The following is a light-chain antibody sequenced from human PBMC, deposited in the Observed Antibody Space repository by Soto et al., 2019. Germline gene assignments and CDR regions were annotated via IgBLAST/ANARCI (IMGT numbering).Light chain of an antibody. J-gene: IGKJ5*01. Sequence: DIQMTQSPPSLSASVGDRVTLICRASQTIRTYLNWYQKKPGKAPKPLIYDASSLHSGVPSRSSGSGSGTDFTLTISSLQPEDFATYYCQQGYSTPITFGQGTRLEIK. CDR2: DAS. CDR3: QQGYSTPIT. CDR1: QTIRTY. V-gene: IGKV1-39*01.